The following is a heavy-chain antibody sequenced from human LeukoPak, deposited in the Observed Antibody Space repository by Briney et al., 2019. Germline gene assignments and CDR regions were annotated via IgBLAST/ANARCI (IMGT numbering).Heavy chain of an antibody. CDR3: ARVRWGTTASFDY. V-gene: IGHV3-30-3*01. D-gene: IGHD4-17*01. CDR2: ISYDGSDK. J-gene: IGHJ4*02. CDR1: GFTFSSYA. Sequence: PGGSLRLSCAASGFTFSSYAMHWVRQAPGKGLEGVAVISYDGSDKYYADSVKGRFTISRDNAKNSLYLQMNSLRAEDTAVYYCARVRWGTTASFDYWGQGTLVTVSS.